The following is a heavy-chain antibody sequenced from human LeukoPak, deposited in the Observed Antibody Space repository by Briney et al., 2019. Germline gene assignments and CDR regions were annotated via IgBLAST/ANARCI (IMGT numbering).Heavy chain of an antibody. CDR1: GGTFSSYA. CDR2: IIPIFGIA. V-gene: IGHV1-69*04. J-gene: IGHJ4*02. D-gene: IGHD4-23*01. CDR3: ASGTTVVTALDY. Sequence: SVKVSCKASGGTFSSYAISWVRQAPGQGLEWMGRIIPIFGIANYAQKFQGRVTITADKSTSTAYMELSSLRPEDTAVYYCASGTTVVTALDYWGQGTLVTVSS.